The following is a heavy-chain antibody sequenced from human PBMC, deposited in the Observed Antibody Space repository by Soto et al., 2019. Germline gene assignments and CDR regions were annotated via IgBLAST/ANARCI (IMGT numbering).Heavy chain of an antibody. D-gene: IGHD3-3*01. CDR3: ASMAFGVVIIESYYGMDV. J-gene: IGHJ6*02. CDR2: ISYDGSNK. V-gene: IGHV3-30-3*01. Sequence: PGGSLRLSCAASGFTFSSYAMHWVRQAPGKGLEWVAVISYDGSNKYYADSVKGRFTISRDNSKNTLYLQMNSLRAEDTAVYYCASMAFGVVIIESYYGMDVWGQGTTVTVSS. CDR1: GFTFSSYA.